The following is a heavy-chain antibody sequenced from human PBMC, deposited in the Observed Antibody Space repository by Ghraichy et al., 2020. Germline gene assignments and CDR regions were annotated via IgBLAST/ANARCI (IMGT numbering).Heavy chain of an antibody. J-gene: IGHJ4*02. V-gene: IGHV1-18*01. CDR1: GYTFTTYG. Sequence: ASVKVSCKASGYTFTTYGINWVRQAPGQGLEWMGWISVYNGNTNYAQKLQGRVTMTTDTSTRTAYMELRTLRSDDTAVYYCASDWYNWNEKKTYFFDYWGQGTLVTVSS. D-gene: IGHD1-20*01. CDR2: ISVYNGNT. CDR3: ASDWYNWNEKKTYFFDY.